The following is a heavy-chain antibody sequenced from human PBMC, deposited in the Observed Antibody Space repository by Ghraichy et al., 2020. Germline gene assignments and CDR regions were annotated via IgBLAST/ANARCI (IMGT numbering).Heavy chain of an antibody. CDR3: AKCPYSYGTSFDY. V-gene: IGHV3-23*01. CDR2: ISGSGGST. D-gene: IGHD3-16*01. CDR1: GFTFSSYA. J-gene: IGHJ4*02. Sequence: GSLRLSCAASGFTFSSYAMSWVRQAPGKGLEWVSTISGSGGSTYYADSVKGRFTISRDNSKNTLYLQMNSLRAEDTALYYCAKCPYSYGTSFDYWGQGTLVTVSS.